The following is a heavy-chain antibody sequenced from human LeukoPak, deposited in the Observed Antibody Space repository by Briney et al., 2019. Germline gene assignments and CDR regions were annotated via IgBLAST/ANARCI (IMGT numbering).Heavy chain of an antibody. V-gene: IGHV3-7*01. J-gene: IGHJ4*02. CDR2: IKKDGTEK. Sequence: PGGSLRLSCAASGFTFSTYWMTWVRQAPGKGLEWVANIKKDGTEKHYVDSVKGRFNISRDNTRNSLYLQMNSLRVEDTAIYYCARTGDETSGSSYRWSDYWGQGILVTVSS. D-gene: IGHD3-10*01. CDR3: ARTGDETSGSSYRWSDY. CDR1: GFTFSTYW.